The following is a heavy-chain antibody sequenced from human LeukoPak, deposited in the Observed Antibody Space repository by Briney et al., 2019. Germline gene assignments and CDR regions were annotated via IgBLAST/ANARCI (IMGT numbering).Heavy chain of an antibody. V-gene: IGHV4-4*07. CDR1: GGSIRSYY. CDR2: IDTSGST. CDR3: ARGLEWSGVSFDY. D-gene: IGHD3-3*01. Sequence: SETLSLTCTVSGGSIRSYYWSWIRQPAGKGLEWIGRIDTSGSTNYNPSLKSRVTISVDTSKNQFSLKLSSVTAADTAVYYCARGLEWSGVSFDYWGQGTLVTVSS. J-gene: IGHJ4*02.